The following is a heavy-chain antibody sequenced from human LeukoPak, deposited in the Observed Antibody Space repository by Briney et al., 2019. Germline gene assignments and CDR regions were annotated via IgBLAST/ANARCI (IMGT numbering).Heavy chain of an antibody. CDR2: IWYDASNK. V-gene: IGHV3-33*01. D-gene: IGHD3-10*01. CDR3: ARGSLLRGPDY. CDR1: GISFRSYG. Sequence: PGRSLRLSCAASGISFRSYGMHWVRQAPGKGLEWVTFIWYDASNKYYAESVKGRFTISRDNSKNTFYLQMNSPRPEDTAMYFCARGSLLRGPDYWGQGALVTVSS. J-gene: IGHJ4*02.